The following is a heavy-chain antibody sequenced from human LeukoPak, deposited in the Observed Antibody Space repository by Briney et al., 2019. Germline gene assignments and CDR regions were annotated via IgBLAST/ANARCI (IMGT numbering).Heavy chain of an antibody. V-gene: IGHV3-11*01. CDR3: AIEGGTMEPFDY. Sequence: PGGSLRLSCAASGVTFSDYYMSWIRQAPGKGLEWVSYISSSGSTIYYADSVKGRFTISRDNAKTSLYLQMNTLRAEDTAVYYCAIEGGTMEPFDYWGQGTLVTVSS. D-gene: IGHD1-7*01. CDR2: ISSSGSTI. J-gene: IGHJ4*02. CDR1: GVTFSDYY.